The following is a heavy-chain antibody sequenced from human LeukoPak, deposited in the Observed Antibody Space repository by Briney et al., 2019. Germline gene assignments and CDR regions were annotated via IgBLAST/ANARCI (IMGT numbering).Heavy chain of an antibody. CDR3: ARVGDWNDLVY. CDR1: GGSLNNYY. J-gene: IGHJ4*02. D-gene: IGHD1-1*01. Sequence: KPSETLSLTCTVSGGSLNNYYWTWIRQSPGKGLEGIGYIFYTGGTNYNPSLKSRVTISVDTSRNQFSLNLNSVTTTDTAVYYCARVGDWNDLVYWGQGAPVAVSS. V-gene: IGHV4-59*01. CDR2: IFYTGGT.